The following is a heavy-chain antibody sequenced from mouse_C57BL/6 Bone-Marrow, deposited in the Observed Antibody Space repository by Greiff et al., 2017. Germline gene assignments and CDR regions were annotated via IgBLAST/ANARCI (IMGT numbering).Heavy chain of an antibody. CDR1: GFNIKDDY. V-gene: IGHV14-4*01. CDR3: TSSVFAY. Sequence: VQLQQSGAELVRPGASVKLSCTASGFNIKDDYMHWVKQRPEQGLEWIGWIDPENGDTEYASKFQGKATITADTSSNTAYLQLSSLASEDTAVYYCTSSVFAYWGQGTLVTVSA. CDR2: IDPENGDT. J-gene: IGHJ3*01.